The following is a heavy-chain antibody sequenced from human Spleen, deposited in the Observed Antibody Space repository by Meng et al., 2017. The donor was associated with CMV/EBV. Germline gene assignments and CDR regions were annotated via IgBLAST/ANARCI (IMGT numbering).Heavy chain of an antibody. V-gene: IGHV3-33*06. D-gene: IGHD1-7*01. CDR2: ICSNEVNK. Sequence: FSFCHYGLLWFLRAAGKRLELLAVICSNEVNKYYGDSVKCLFTISRDYSKNTLSLRINNLRAEDTAVYYCANESCEWNSYYYLEYWGQGTLVTVSS. CDR3: ANESCEWNSYYYLEY. J-gene: IGHJ4*02. CDR1: FSFCHYG.